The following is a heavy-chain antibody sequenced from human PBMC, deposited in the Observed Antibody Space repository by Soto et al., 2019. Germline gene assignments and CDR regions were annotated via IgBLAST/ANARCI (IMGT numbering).Heavy chain of an antibody. D-gene: IGHD2-2*01. CDR1: GFTFSSYA. V-gene: IGHV3-30-3*01. J-gene: IGHJ6*02. Sequence: GGSLRLSCAASGFTFSSYAMHWVRQAPGKGLEWVAVISYDGSNKYYADSVKGRFTISRDNSKNTLYLQMNSLRAEETAVYYCAREGIVVVPATVYVSDYGMDVWGQGTTVTVSS. CDR2: ISYDGSNK. CDR3: AREGIVVVPATVYVSDYGMDV.